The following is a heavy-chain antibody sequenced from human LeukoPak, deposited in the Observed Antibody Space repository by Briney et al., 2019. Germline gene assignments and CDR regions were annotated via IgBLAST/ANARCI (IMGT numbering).Heavy chain of an antibody. D-gene: IGHD3-16*01. CDR3: AREGILGLGSATVHGYYYYGMDV. CDR2: ISSSSSYI. V-gene: IGHV3-21*01. CDR1: GFTFSSYS. Sequence: GGSLRLSCAASGFTFSSYSMNWVRQAPGKGLEWVSSISSSSSYIYYADSVKGRFTISRDNAKNSLYLQMNSLRAEDTAVYYCAREGILGLGSATVHGYYYYGMDVWGQGTTVTVSS. J-gene: IGHJ6*02.